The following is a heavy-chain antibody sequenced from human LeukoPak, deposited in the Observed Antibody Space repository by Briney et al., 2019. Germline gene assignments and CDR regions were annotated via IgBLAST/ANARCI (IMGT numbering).Heavy chain of an antibody. CDR1: GFTFSSYS. V-gene: IGHV3-21*01. J-gene: IGHJ4*02. CDR2: ISSSSSYI. D-gene: IGHD1-20*01. Sequence: GGSLRLSCAASGFTFSSYSMNWVRQAPGKGLEWVSSISSSSSYIYYADSVKGRFTISRDNAKNSLYLQMSSLRAEDTAVYYCARSLGFNRGRYNWSHWGQGTLVTVSS. CDR3: ARSLGFNRGRYNWSH.